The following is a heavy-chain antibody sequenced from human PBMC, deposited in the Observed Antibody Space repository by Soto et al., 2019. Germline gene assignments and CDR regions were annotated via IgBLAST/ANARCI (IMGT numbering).Heavy chain of an antibody. J-gene: IGHJ4*02. CDR1: GGSISSYY. V-gene: IGHV4-59*08. Sequence: QVQLQESGPGLVKPSETLSLTCTVSGGSISSYYWSWIRQPPGKGLEWIGYIYYSGSTNYNPSLKSRVPISVHTSKNQSSLKLSSVTAADTAVYYCARRYGYSFDYWGQGTLVTVSS. CDR2: IYYSGST. CDR3: ARRYGYSFDY. D-gene: IGHD1-1*01.